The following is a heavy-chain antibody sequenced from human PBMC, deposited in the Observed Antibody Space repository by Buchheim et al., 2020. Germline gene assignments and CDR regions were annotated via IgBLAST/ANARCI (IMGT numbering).Heavy chain of an antibody. CDR1: GYTFTSYY. CDR3: ARDRGAAAGTSPGY. Sequence: QVQLVQSGAEVKKPGASVKVSCKASGYTFTSYYVHWVRQAPGQGLEWMGIINPSGAGTSYSQKFQGRVTMTRGKATSTVYMELSSLRSEDTAVYYCARDRGAAAGTSPGYWGQGTL. CDR2: INPSGAGT. V-gene: IGHV1-46*01. D-gene: IGHD6-13*01. J-gene: IGHJ4*02.